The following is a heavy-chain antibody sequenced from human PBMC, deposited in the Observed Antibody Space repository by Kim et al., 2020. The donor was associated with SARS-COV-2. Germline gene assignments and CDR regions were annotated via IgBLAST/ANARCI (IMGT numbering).Heavy chain of an antibody. J-gene: IGHJ3*02. V-gene: IGHV4-39*01. Sequence: YDNPSLKSGVTMSVDTSKNQCSLKLSSVTAADTAVYYCARQDPAAIAFDIWGQGTMVTVST. D-gene: IGHD2-2*01. CDR3: ARQDPAAIAFDI.